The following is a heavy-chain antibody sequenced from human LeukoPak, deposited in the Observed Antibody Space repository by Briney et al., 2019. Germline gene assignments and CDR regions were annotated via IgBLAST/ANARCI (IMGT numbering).Heavy chain of an antibody. J-gene: IGHJ4*02. V-gene: IGHV3-9*03. CDR2: ISWNSGSI. D-gene: IGHD6-13*01. Sequence: LRLSCAASGFTFDDYAMHWVRQATGKGLEWVSGISWNSGSIVYADSVKRLFTISRDNAKNSLYLQMNSLRAEDMALYYCAKDFAAAALYYFDYWGQGTLVTVSS. CDR1: GFTFDDYA. CDR3: AKDFAAAALYYFDY.